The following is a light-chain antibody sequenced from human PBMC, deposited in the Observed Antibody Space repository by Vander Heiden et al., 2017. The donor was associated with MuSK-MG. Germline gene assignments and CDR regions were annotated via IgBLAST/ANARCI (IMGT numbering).Light chain of an antibody. J-gene: IGLJ3*02. CDR3: SLYTSSSTLGV. CDR2: DVS. Sequence: QSALTQPASVSGSPGQSITISCTGTSSDAGGYNYVSWYQQHPGKAPKLMIYDVSNRPSGVSNRFSGSKSGNTASLTISGLQAEDEADYYCSLYTSSSTLGVFGGGTKLTVL. CDR1: SSDAGGYNY. V-gene: IGLV2-14*03.